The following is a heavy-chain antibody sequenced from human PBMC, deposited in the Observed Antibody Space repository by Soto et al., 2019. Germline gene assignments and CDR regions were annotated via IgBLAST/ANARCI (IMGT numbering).Heavy chain of an antibody. CDR2: LNPNGGAT. D-gene: IGHD2-21*01. V-gene: IGHV1-2*02. J-gene: IGHJ1*01. CDR1: GHTFGHYY. Sequence: ASVKVSCKTSGHTFGHYYIHWVRQAPGQGLEWLGWLNPNGGATNYAPKFQGRVTMTHNASISTVHMELSSLTPDDTAVYYCARFNVVRMVSAGLDFWGLGTLVTVSS. CDR3: ARFNVVRMVSAGLDF.